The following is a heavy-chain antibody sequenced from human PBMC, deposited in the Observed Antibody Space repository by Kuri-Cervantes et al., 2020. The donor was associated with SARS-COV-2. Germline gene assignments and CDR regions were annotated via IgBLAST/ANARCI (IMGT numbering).Heavy chain of an antibody. D-gene: IGHD5-12*01. V-gene: IGHV4-61*01. J-gene: IGHJ2*01. CDR3: AREPPGWLRNCGENWYFDL. CDR1: GGSVSSGSYY. CDR2: IYYSGST. Sequence: SETLSLTCTVSGGSVSSGSYYWSWIRQPPGKGLEWIGYIYYSGSTNYNPSLKSRVTISVDTSKNQFSLKLSSVTAAATAVYYCAREPPGWLRNCGENWYFDLWGRGTLVTVSS.